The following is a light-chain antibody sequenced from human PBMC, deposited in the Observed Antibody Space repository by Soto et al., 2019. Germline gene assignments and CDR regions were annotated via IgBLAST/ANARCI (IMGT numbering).Light chain of an antibody. V-gene: IGKV3-15*01. CDR3: QQDGNWLTWT. Sequence: EIVMTQSPVTLSVSPGESATIFCRASERISTNLAWYQQRPGQAPRLLIYSESTRATGVPARFSGSGSATEFPLIISSLHPEDVSTYYCQQDGNWLTWTVDQGTMVEIK. J-gene: IGKJ1*01. CDR2: SES. CDR1: ERISTN.